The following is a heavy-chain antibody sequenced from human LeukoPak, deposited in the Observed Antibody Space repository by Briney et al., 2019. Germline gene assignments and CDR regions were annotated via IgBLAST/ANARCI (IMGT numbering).Heavy chain of an antibody. J-gene: IGHJ3*02. D-gene: IGHD3-10*01. CDR2: ISAYNGNA. Sequence: GASVKVSCKASGYTFTSYGISWVRQAPGQGLEWMGWISAYNGNANYAQKLQGRVTMTTDTSTSTAYMELRSLRSDDTAVYYCARSGAPNYGSGSYYNDDHDAFDIWGQGTMVTVSS. V-gene: IGHV1-18*01. CDR1: GYTFTSYG. CDR3: ARSGAPNYGSGSYYNDDHDAFDI.